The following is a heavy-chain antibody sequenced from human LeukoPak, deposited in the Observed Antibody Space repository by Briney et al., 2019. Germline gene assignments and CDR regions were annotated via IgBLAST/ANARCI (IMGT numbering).Heavy chain of an antibody. V-gene: IGHV4-39*01. D-gene: IGHD3-10*01. CDR2: MYYSGST. CDR3: ASHYGSGYYFGMDV. J-gene: IGHJ6*02. CDR1: GGSISSSSDY. Sequence: SETLSLTCIVSGGSISSSSDYWGWIRQPPGKGLEWIGSMYYSGSTYYNPSLKSRVTISVDTSKNQFSLKLTSVTAADTAVYYCASHYGSGYYFGMDVWGQGTRSPSP.